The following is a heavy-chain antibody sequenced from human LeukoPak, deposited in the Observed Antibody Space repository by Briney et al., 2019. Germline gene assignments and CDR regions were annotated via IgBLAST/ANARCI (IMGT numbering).Heavy chain of an antibody. D-gene: IGHD6-13*01. Sequence: GGSLRLSCAASGFTFSSYWMHWVRQAPGKGLVWVSRINSDGSSTSYADSVKGRFTISRDNAKNTLYLQMNSLRAEDTAVYYCAREQQLVPDTFDPWGQRTLDTVSS. V-gene: IGHV3-74*01. CDR1: GFTFSSYW. CDR2: INSDGSST. CDR3: AREQQLVPDTFDP. J-gene: IGHJ5*02.